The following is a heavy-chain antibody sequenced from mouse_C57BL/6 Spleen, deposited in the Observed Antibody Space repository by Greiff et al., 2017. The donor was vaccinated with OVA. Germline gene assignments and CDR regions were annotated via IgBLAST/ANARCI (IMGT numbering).Heavy chain of an antibody. CDR2: IYPGNSDT. CDR3: TRTTVVATPLDY. Sequence: VHVKQSGTVLARPGASVKMSCKTSGYTFTSYWMHWVKQRPGQGLEWIGAIYPGNSDTSYNQKFKGKAKLTAVTSASTAYMELSSLTNEDSAVYYCTRTTVVATPLDYWGQGTTLTVSS. V-gene: IGHV1-5*01. CDR1: GYTFTSYW. J-gene: IGHJ2*01. D-gene: IGHD1-1*01.